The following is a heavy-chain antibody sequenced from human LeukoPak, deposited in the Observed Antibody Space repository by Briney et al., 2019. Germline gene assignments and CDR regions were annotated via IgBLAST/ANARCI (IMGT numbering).Heavy chain of an antibody. J-gene: IGHJ5*02. D-gene: IGHD1-26*01. CDR3: ARDRGRGFDP. V-gene: IGHV3-21*01. CDR1: GLTFSSYS. CDR2: ISSSSSYI. Sequence: TGGSLRLSCAASGLTFSSYSMNWVRQAPGKGLEWVSSISSSSSYIYYADSVKGRFTISRDNAKNSLYLQMNSLRAEDTAVYYCARDRGRGFDPWGQGTLVTVSS.